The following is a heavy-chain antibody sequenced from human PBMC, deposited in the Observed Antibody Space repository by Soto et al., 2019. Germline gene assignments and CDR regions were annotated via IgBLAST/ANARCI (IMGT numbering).Heavy chain of an antibody. Sequence: QVQLQQWGAGLLKPSETLYLTCAVYGGSFSGYYWSWIRQPPGKGLERIGEINHSGRTNNNPPLKSRLTMTLATSKNPAAVKLSSVTAADRALYFGAGGRVPLVYWGQGTLVTVSS. CDR2: INHSGRT. D-gene: IGHD2-2*01. CDR1: GGSFSGYY. V-gene: IGHV4-34*01. CDR3: AGGRVPLVY. J-gene: IGHJ4*02.